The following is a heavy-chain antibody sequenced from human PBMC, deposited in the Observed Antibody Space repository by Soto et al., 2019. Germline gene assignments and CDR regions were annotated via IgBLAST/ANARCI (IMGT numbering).Heavy chain of an antibody. D-gene: IGHD6-13*01. J-gene: IGHJ4*02. Sequence: QVQLVQSGAEVKKPGSSVKVSCKASGGTFNNYAVTWVRQAPGQGLEWMGGIIPISGTTNYAQKFQGRVTITADVSTSTAYRELSSLRSEDTALYYCASSYGTSWYGDYWGQGTLVTVSS. V-gene: IGHV1-69*01. CDR1: GGTFNNYA. CDR3: ASSYGTSWYGDY. CDR2: IIPISGTT.